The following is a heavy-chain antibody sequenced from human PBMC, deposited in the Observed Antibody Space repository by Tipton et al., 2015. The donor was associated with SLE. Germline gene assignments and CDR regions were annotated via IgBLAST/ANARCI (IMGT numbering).Heavy chain of an antibody. CDR1: GLSMTTRPW. CDR2: VYTSGST. D-gene: IGHD2-8*01. CDR3: VRLRSKVLIDY. Sequence: TLSLTCSVAGLSMTTRPWWTWVRQPPGKGLEWIGRVYTSGSTNYNPSLKSRVTISVDTSKNQFSLKLSSVTAADTAVYYCVRLRSKVLIDYWGQGTLVTVSS. V-gene: IGHV4-4*02. J-gene: IGHJ4*02.